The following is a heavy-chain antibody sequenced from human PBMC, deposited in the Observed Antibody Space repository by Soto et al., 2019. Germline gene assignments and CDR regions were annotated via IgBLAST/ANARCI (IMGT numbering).Heavy chain of an antibody. CDR2: ISASGGST. J-gene: IGHJ4*02. CDR3: ALEAPIVAAGVGH. V-gene: IGHV3-23*01. Sequence: SLRLSCAASGFTFSSHAMSWVRQAPGKGLEWVSSISASGGSTYYADSVKGRFTISRDNSKNTLYLQMNSLRAEDTAVYYCALEAPIVAAGVGHWGQGTLVTVSS. D-gene: IGHD6-13*01. CDR1: GFTFSSHA.